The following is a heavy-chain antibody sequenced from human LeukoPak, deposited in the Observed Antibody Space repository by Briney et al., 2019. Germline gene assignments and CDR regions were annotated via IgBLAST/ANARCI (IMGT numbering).Heavy chain of an antibody. J-gene: IGHJ3*02. CDR3: ARDPHRLWTGAFDI. Sequence: PGGSLRLSCAASGFTFSSYSMNWVRQAPGKGLEWVSSISSSSSYIYYADSVKGRFTISRDNAKNSLYLQMNSLRAEDTAVYYCARDPHRLWTGAFDIWGQGTMVTVSS. CDR2: ISSSSSYI. CDR1: GFTFSSYS. V-gene: IGHV3-21*01. D-gene: IGHD3/OR15-3a*01.